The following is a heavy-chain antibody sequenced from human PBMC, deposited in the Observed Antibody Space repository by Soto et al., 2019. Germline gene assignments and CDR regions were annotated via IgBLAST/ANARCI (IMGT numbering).Heavy chain of an antibody. CDR3: ASKGAGYCSGGSCYYMGV. CDR2: ISDSGDTT. Sequence: EVQLLDSGGGLVQPGGSLRLSCVASGFTFNNYDVSWVRQAPGKGLEWVSSISDSGDTTYYADSVKGRFTISRDNSKNTMYLQMNSLRVEDTALYYCASKGAGYCSGGSCYYMGVWGKGTTVAVSS. J-gene: IGHJ6*03. CDR1: GFTFNNYD. V-gene: IGHV3-23*01. D-gene: IGHD2-15*01.